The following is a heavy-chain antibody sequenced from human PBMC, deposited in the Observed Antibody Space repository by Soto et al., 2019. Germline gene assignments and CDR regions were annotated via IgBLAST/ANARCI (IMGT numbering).Heavy chain of an antibody. Sequence: EVQILESGGGMVQPGGSLRRSCAGSGFMFSSFSMTWVRQAPGKGLEWVSTTRSNGEHTYYADSVKGRFTVSRDNSKNTLFLEMSRLRAEDSAIYYCAKESKSVSVSAARVNGMEVWGKGPTGTVS. D-gene: IGHD2-2*01. CDR3: AKESKSVSVSAARVNGMEV. V-gene: IGHV3-23*01. CDR1: GFMFSSFS. CDR2: TRSNGEHT. J-gene: IGHJ6*04.